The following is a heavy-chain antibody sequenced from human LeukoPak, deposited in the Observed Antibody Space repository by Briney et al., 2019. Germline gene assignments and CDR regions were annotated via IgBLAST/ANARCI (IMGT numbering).Heavy chain of an antibody. D-gene: IGHD5-24*01. CDR3: ARYRGGGYNYLDY. Sequence: SETLSLTCAVYGGSFSGYYWTWVRHPPGKGLDWIGEINHSGSTSYNPSLKSRGTMSVDTSENQFSLKLSSVTAAETAVYYCARYRGGGYNYLDYWGQGTLVTVSS. CDR2: INHSGST. V-gene: IGHV4-34*01. J-gene: IGHJ4*02. CDR1: GGSFSGYY.